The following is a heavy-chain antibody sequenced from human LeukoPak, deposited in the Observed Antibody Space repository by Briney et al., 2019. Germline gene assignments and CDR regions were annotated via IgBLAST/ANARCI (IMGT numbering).Heavy chain of an antibody. Sequence: GASVKVSCKASGYTFTSYGISWVRQAPGQGLEWMGWISAYNGNTNYAQKLQGRVTMTTDTSTSTAYMELRSLRSDDTAVYYCARVVAAAGMGNWFDPWGQGTLVTVSS. CDR3: ARVVAAAGMGNWFDP. CDR1: GYTFTSYG. D-gene: IGHD6-13*01. J-gene: IGHJ5*02. V-gene: IGHV1-18*01. CDR2: ISAYNGNT.